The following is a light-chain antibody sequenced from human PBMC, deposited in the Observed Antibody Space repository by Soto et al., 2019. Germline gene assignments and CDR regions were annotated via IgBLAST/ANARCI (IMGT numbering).Light chain of an antibody. Sequence: QSSLTPPPSASRSPGPSVTIYCTGNNSDVGGYNYVSWYQQHPGKAPKLMIYEVSKRPSGVPDRFSGSKSGNTASLTVSGLQAEDEADYYCSSYAGSNNFGVFGTGTKVTVL. J-gene: IGLJ1*01. CDR2: EVS. V-gene: IGLV2-8*01. CDR3: SSYAGSNNFGV. CDR1: NSDVGGYNY.